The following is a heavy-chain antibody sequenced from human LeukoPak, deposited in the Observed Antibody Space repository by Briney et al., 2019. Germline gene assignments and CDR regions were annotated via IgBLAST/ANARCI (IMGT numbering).Heavy chain of an antibody. CDR1: GGTFSSYA. CDR3: ANHQIKTYYYGSGSYYPFDY. D-gene: IGHD3-10*01. CDR2: IIPIFGTA. V-gene: IGHV1-69*13. Sequence: ASVKVSCKASGGTFSSYAISWVRQAPGQGLEWMGGIIPIFGTANYAQKFQGRDTITADESTSTAYMELSSLRSEDTAVYYCANHQIKTYYYGSGSYYPFDYWGQGTLVTVSS. J-gene: IGHJ4*02.